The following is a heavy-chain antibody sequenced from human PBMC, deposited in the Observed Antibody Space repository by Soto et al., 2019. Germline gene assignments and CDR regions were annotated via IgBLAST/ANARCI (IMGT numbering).Heavy chain of an antibody. CDR1: GYTFSNYG. V-gene: IGHV1-18*04. D-gene: IGHD2-21*02. CDR2: VSAYNGKT. J-gene: IGHJ1*01. CDR3: AREANCGPDCYSPAEYSQH. Sequence: QVQLVQSGAEVKKPGASVKVSCKASGYTFSNYGISWVRQAPGQGLEWMGWVSAYNGKTYDAEGLKGIVPMTTDTSTSTPYMELRSLRSDATAVYYCAREANCGPDCYSPAEYSQHWGQGTLVTVSS.